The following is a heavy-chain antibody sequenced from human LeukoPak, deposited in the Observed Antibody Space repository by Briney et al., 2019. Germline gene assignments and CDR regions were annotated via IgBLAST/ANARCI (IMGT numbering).Heavy chain of an antibody. D-gene: IGHD3-10*01. CDR1: GGSISSSSYY. CDR2: IYYSGST. V-gene: IGHV4-39*07. CDR3: ARGVRGAIDY. J-gene: IGHJ4*02. Sequence: SETLSLTCTVSGGSISSSSYYWGWIRQPPGKGQEWIGSIYYSGSTYYNPSLKSRVTISVDTSKNQFSLKLSSVTAADTAVYYCARGVRGAIDYWGQGTLDTVSS.